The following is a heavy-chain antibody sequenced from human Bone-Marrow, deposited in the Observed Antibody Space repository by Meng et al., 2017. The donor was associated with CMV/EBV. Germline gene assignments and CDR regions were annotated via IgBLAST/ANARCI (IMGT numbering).Heavy chain of an antibody. CDR3: ARVYADSNGMDV. CDR1: GFSFSDYY. CDR2: ISDNGNIT. J-gene: IGHJ6*02. V-gene: IGHV3-11*04. Sequence: GESLKISCAASGFSFSDYYMSWVRQAPGKGLEWVSYISDNGNITYYADSVKGRFTISRDNGKNSLYLQMNSLRAEDTAVYYCARVYADSNGMDVWGQGTTVTVSS. D-gene: IGHD4-17*01.